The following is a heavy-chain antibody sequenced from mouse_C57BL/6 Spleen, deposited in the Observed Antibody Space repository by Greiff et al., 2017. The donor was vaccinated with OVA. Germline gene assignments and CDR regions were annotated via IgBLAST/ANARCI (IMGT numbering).Heavy chain of an antibody. V-gene: IGHV14-2*01. CDR1: GFNIKDYY. D-gene: IGHD2-5*01. Sequence: EVQLQQSGAELVKPGASVKLSCTASGFNIKDYYMHWVKQRTEQGLEWIGRIDPEDGETKSAPKFQGKATRTADTSSNTAYLQLSSLTSEDTAVYYFADSNHYYAMDYWGQGTSVTVSS. CDR2: IDPEDGET. J-gene: IGHJ4*01. CDR3: ADSNHYYAMDY.